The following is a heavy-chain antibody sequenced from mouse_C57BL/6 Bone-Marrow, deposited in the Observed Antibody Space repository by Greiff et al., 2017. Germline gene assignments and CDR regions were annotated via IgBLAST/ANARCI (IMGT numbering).Heavy chain of an antibody. CDR3: ARRYGSSYWYFDV. CDR2: ISSGSSTI. J-gene: IGHJ1*03. D-gene: IGHD1-1*01. CDR1: GFTFSDYG. V-gene: IGHV5-17*01. Sequence: EVKLMESGGGLVKPGGSLKLSCAASGFTFSDYGMHWVRQAPETGLEWVAYISSGSSTIYSADTVKGRFTISRDNAKNTLFLQMTSLRSENTAMYYGARRYGSSYWYFDVWGTGTTVTVSS.